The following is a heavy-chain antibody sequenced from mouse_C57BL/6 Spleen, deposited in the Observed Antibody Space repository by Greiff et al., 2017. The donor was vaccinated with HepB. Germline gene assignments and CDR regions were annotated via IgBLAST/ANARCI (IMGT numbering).Heavy chain of an antibody. D-gene: IGHD1-1*01. Sequence: EVQGVESGGDLVKPGGSLKLSCAASGFTFSSYGMSWVRQTPDKRLEWVATISSGGSYTYYPDSVKGRYTISRDNAKNTLYLKMSSLKSEDTAMYYCARPYGSSDLDYWGQGTTLTVSS. CDR2: ISSGGSYT. CDR1: GFTFSSYG. J-gene: IGHJ2*01. CDR3: ARPYGSSDLDY. V-gene: IGHV5-6*01.